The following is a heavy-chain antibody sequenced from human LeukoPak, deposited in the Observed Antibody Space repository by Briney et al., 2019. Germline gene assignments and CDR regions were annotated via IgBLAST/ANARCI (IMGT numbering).Heavy chain of an antibody. CDR2: IKQDGSEN. CDR1: GFTFSTYW. D-gene: IGHD2-2*01. CDR3: ASTRCTGTSCYLPILD. J-gene: IGHJ4*02. Sequence: GGSLRLTCAASGFTFSTYWMSWVRQAPGKGLEWVANIKQDGSENYYVDSVKGRFTISRDNAKNSLYLQMNSLRAEDTAMYYCASTRCTGTSCYLPILDWGQGILVTDSS. V-gene: IGHV3-7*01.